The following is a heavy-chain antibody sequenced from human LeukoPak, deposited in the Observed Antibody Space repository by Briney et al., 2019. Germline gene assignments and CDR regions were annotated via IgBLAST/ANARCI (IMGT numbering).Heavy chain of an antibody. D-gene: IGHD3-10*01. V-gene: IGHV1-24*01. J-gene: IGHJ4*02. CDR2: FDPEDGET. Sequence: KPGASVKVSCKVSGYTLTELSMHWVRQAPGKGLEWMGGFDPEDGETIYAQKFQGRVTMTEDTSTDTAYMELSSLRSEDTAVYYCATCTDPPYYYDSGSCIYFDYWGQGTLVTVSS. CDR3: ATCTDPPYYYDSGSCIYFDY. CDR1: GYTLTELS.